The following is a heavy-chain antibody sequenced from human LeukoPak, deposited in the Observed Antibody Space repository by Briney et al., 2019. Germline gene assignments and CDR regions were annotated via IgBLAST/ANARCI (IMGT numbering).Heavy chain of an antibody. CDR3: ARLRGYEA. CDR2: IIPIFGTA. CDR1: GYTFTSYG. Sequence: SVKVSCKASGYTFTSYGISWVRQAPGQGLEWMGGIIPIFGTANYAQKFQGRVTITADESTSTAYMELSSLRSEDTAVYYCARLRGYEAWGQGTLVTVSS. D-gene: IGHD2-2*01. J-gene: IGHJ5*02. V-gene: IGHV1-69*13.